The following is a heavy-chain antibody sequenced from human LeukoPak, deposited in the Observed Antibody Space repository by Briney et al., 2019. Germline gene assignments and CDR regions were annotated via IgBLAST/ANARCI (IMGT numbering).Heavy chain of an antibody. Sequence: PGGTLRLSCAASGFTFSSYAMSWVRQAPGKGLEWVSAISGSGGSTYYADSVKGRFTIARDNSKNTLYLQMNSLRAEDTAVYYCAKDSGGFGELSSFDYGGQGTLVPVSS. J-gene: IGHJ4*02. CDR2: ISGSGGST. CDR3: AKDSGGFGELSSFDY. D-gene: IGHD3-10*01. CDR1: GFTFSSYA. V-gene: IGHV3-23*01.